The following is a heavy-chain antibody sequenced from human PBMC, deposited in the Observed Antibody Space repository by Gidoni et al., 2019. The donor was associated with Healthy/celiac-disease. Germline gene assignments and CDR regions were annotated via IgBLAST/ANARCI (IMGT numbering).Heavy chain of an antibody. Sequence: EVQLVESGGGLVQPGGSLRLSCAASGFTFSSYAMSWVRQAPGKGLEWVSAISGSGGSTYYADSVKGRFTISRDNSKNTLYLQMNSLRAEDTAVYYCAKAYKAGTYGSGYYYYMDVWGKGTTVTVSS. D-gene: IGHD3-10*01. CDR3: AKAYKAGTYGSGYYYYMDV. CDR2: ISGSGGST. CDR1: GFTFSSYA. V-gene: IGHV3-23*04. J-gene: IGHJ6*03.